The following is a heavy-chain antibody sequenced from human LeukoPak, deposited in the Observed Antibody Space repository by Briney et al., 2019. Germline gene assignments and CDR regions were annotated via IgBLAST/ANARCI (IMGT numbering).Heavy chain of an antibody. CDR1: GDPISGSPYL. D-gene: IGHD2-15*01. CDR2: IYYNWTS. J-gene: IGHJ4*02. V-gene: IGHV4-39*01. CDR3: ARQSQVYCRGGYCYGSEIDV. Sequence: SETLSLTCAVSGDPISGSPYLWGWIRQPPGKGLEWIGNIYYNWTSTFSPSLKSRVTMSVDTSKKQFSLRLRSVTAADTAVYYCARQSQVYCRGGYCYGSEIDVWGQGTLVTVSS.